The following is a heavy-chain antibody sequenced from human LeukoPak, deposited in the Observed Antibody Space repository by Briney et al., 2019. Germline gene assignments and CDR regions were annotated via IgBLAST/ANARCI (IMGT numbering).Heavy chain of an antibody. CDR3: ARLIKDTTLAY. D-gene: IGHD5-18*01. CDR2: MYYSGST. J-gene: IGHJ4*02. V-gene: IGHV4-39*01. CDR1: GGSISSSSYY. Sequence: SETLSLTCTVSGGSISSSSYYWGWIRQPPGKGLEWIGSMYYSGSTYYNPSLKSRVTISVDRSKTQFPLKLSSVTAADTAVYYCARLIKDTTLAYWGQGTLVTVSS.